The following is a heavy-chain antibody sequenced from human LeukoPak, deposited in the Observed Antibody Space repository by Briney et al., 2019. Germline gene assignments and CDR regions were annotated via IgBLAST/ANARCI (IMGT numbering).Heavy chain of an antibody. J-gene: IGHJ4*02. CDR2: IYYSGST. V-gene: IGHV4-39*01. D-gene: IGHD2-15*01. CDR1: GGSISSSSYY. Sequence: SETLSLTCTVSGGSISSSSYYWGWIRQPPGKGLEWIGSIYYSGSTYYNPSLKSRVTISVDTSKNQFSLKLSSVTAADTAVYYCASMRWQLFDYWGQGTLVTVSS. CDR3: ASMRWQLFDY.